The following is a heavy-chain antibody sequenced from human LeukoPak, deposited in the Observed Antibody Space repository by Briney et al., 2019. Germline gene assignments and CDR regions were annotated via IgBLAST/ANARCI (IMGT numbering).Heavy chain of an antibody. V-gene: IGHV4-4*02. Sequence: SETLSLTRAVPGGSISSSNCWSWVRQPPGKGLEWIGEIYHSGSTNYNPSLKSRVTISVDKSKNQFSLKLSSVTAADTAVYYCAREDYYYDSSGYYPGPTNNWLDPWGQGTLVTVSS. J-gene: IGHJ5*02. D-gene: IGHD3-22*01. CDR3: AREDYYYDSSGYYPGPTNNWLDP. CDR2: IYHSGST. CDR1: GGSISSSNC.